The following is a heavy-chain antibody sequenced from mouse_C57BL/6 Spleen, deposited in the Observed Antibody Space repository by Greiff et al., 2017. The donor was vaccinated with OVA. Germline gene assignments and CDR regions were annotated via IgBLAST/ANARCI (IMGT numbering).Heavy chain of an antibody. CDR3: ARRYYDYDVGYFDV. Sequence: QVQLQQSGAELVRPGSSVKLSCKASGYPFTSYWMHWVKQRPIQGLEWIGNIDPSDSETHYNQKFKDKATLTVDKSSSTAYMQLSSLTSEDSAVYYCARRYYDYDVGYFDVWGTGTTVTVSS. D-gene: IGHD2-4*01. CDR1: GYPFTSYW. V-gene: IGHV1-52*01. J-gene: IGHJ1*03. CDR2: IDPSDSET.